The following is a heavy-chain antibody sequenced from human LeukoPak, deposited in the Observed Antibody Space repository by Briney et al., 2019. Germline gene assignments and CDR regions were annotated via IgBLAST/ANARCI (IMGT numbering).Heavy chain of an antibody. D-gene: IGHD3-9*01. CDR1: GGSFSGYY. V-gene: IGHV4-34*01. Sequence: SETLSLTCAVYGGSFSGYYWSWIRQPPGKGLEWIGEITHSGSTNYNPSLKSRVTISVDTSKNQFSLKLSSVTAADTAVYYCARGVASPILRYFDWLLYPSFDYWGQGTLVTVSS. CDR3: ARGVASPILRYFDWLLYPSFDY. J-gene: IGHJ4*02. CDR2: ITHSGST.